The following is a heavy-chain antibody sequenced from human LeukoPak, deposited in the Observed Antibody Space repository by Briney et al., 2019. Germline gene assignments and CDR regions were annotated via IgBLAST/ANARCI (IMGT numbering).Heavy chain of an antibody. J-gene: IGHJ3*02. CDR3: ARDSEYGDAFDI. CDR1: GYTFTNYD. V-gene: IGHV1-18*01. D-gene: IGHD2-2*01. CDR2: ISAYNGNT. Sequence: ASVKVSCKASGYTFTNYDISWVRQAAGQGLGWMGWISAYNGNTNYAQKLQGRVTMTRDTSISTAYMELSRLRYDDTAVYYCARDSEYGDAFDIWGQGTMVTVSS.